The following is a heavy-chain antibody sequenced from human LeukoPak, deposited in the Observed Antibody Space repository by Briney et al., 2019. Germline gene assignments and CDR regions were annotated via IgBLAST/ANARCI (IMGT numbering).Heavy chain of an antibody. Sequence: ASVKVSCKASGYTFTGYYMHWVRQTPGQGLEWMGWISAYNGNTNYAQKLQGRVTMTTDTSTSTAYMELRSLRSDDTAMYYCALRTGTLPYYFDFWGQGTLVTVS. D-gene: IGHD1-7*01. J-gene: IGHJ4*02. CDR1: GYTFTGYY. CDR2: ISAYNGNT. V-gene: IGHV1-18*04. CDR3: ALRTGTLPYYFDF.